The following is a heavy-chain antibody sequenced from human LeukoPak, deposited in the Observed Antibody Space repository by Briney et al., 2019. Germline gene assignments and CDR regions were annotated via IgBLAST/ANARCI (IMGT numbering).Heavy chain of an antibody. J-gene: IGHJ4*02. D-gene: IGHD4-17*01. V-gene: IGHV1-46*01. CDR2: INPSGGST. CDR1: GYTFTSYF. Sequence: ASVKVSCKASGYTFTSYFIHWVRQAPGQGLEWMGIINPSGGSTNYAQKFQGRVTMTRDTSTSTVYMELSSLRSEDTAVYYCAREDADYTFSFDFWGQGTLDTVSS. CDR3: AREDADYTFSFDF.